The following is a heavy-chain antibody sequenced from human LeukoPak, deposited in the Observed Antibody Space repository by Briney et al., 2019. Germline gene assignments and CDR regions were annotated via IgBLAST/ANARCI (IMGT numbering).Heavy chain of an antibody. D-gene: IGHD6-19*01. V-gene: IGHV3-21*01. Sequence: GGSLRLSCAATGFIFSNYAMSWVRQAPGKGLEWVSSITSSSSYIYYADSVKGRFTISRDNAKKSVYLQMNSLRAEDTAVYYCARGSTYSSGWYTGFDYWGQGTLVTVSS. J-gene: IGHJ4*02. CDR3: ARGSTYSSGWYTGFDY. CDR2: ITSSSSYI. CDR1: GFIFSNYA.